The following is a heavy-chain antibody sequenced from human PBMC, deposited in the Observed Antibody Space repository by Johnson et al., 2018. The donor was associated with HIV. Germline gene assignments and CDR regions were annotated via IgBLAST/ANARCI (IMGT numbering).Heavy chain of an antibody. CDR3: ARDKSGSYRGAFDV. Sequence: MKWVRQTPGMGLEWVSGINWNSGSIGYADSVKGRFTISRDNAKNSLYLQMNSLRAEDTALYYCARDKSGSYRGAFDVWGQGKMVTVSS. J-gene: IGHJ3*01. V-gene: IGHV3-9*01. CDR2: INWNSGSI. D-gene: IGHD1-26*01.